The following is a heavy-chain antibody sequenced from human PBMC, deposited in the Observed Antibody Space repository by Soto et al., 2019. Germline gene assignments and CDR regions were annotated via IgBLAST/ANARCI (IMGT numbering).Heavy chain of an antibody. Sequence: GSLLLSCSASGFTFSMYWMHWVRQVPGKGPEWVSRINDDGSSTNYADSVKGRFTISRDNAKNTLYLQMNDLRAEDTAVYYCTRGPRSTSTGTGAFWGQGTLVTVSS. CDR1: GFTFSMYW. CDR2: INDDGSST. CDR3: TRGPRSTSTGTGAF. J-gene: IGHJ4*02. V-gene: IGHV3-74*01. D-gene: IGHD1-1*01.